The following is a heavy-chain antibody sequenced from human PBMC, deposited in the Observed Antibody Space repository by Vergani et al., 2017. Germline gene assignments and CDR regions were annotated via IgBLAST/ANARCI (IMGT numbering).Heavy chain of an antibody. J-gene: IGHJ4*02. CDR1: GFTFSSYA. Sequence: QVQLVESGGGVVQPGRSLRLSCAASGFTFSSYAMHWVRQAPGKGLEWVAVISYDGSNKYYADSVKGRFTISRDNSKNTLYLQRNSLRAEDTAVYYCASLVEWLSEFDYWGQGTLVTVSS. CDR3: ASLVEWLSEFDY. V-gene: IGHV3-30*01. D-gene: IGHD3-3*01. CDR2: ISYDGSNK.